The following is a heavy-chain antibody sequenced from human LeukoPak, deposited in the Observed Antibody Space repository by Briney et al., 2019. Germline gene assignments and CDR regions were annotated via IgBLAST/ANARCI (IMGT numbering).Heavy chain of an antibody. J-gene: IGHJ6*02. CDR3: ARDPGYSSGSYYYYGRDV. Sequence: ASVKVSCKASGYTFTGYYMHWVRQAPGQGLEWMGWINPNSGGTNYAQKFQGRVTMTRDTSISTAYMELSRLRSDDTAVYYCARDPGYSSGSYYYYGRDVWGQGTTVTVSS. D-gene: IGHD3-10*01. V-gene: IGHV1-2*02. CDR1: GYTFTGYY. CDR2: INPNSGGT.